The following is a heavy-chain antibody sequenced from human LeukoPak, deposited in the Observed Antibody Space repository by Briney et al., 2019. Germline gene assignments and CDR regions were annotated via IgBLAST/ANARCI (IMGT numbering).Heavy chain of an antibody. CDR2: IYTSGST. CDR3: AREGRYCSGGSCPIDY. V-gene: IGHV4-61*02. CDR1: GGSISSGSCY. D-gene: IGHD2-15*01. J-gene: IGHJ4*02. Sequence: SQTLSLTCTVSGGSISSGSCYWSWIRQPAGKGLEWIGRIYTSGSTNYNPSLKSRVTISVDTSKNQFSLKLSSVTAADTAVYYCAREGRYCSGGSCPIDYWGQGTLVTVSS.